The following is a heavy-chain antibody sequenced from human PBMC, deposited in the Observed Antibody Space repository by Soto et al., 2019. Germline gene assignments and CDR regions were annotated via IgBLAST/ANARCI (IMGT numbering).Heavy chain of an antibody. CDR3: AKDSGPRPFYRDYWYFDL. CDR2: ISYDGSNK. CDR1: GFTFSSYG. V-gene: IGHV3-30*18. D-gene: IGHD2-21*01. J-gene: IGHJ2*01. Sequence: QVQLVESGGGVVQPGRSLRLSCAASGFTFSSYGMHWVRQAPGKGLEWVAVISYDGSNKYYADSVEGPFTISRDNSKNTLYLQMNRLRAEDTAVYYCAKDSGPRPFYRDYWYFDLWGRGTLVTVSS.